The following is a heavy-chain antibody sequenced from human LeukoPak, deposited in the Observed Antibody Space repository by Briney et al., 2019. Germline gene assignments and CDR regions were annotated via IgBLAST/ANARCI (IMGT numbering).Heavy chain of an antibody. D-gene: IGHD6-19*01. CDR1: GFSFNSYW. Sequence: GGSLRLSCAASGFSFNSYWMHWVRQVPGKGLVWVSRISSDGSTTSYADSVKGRFTISRDNAKNTLYLQMNSLRDEDTAIYYCARAQAVAGTGGFDPWGQGTLVTVSS. CDR2: ISSDGSTT. J-gene: IGHJ5*02. V-gene: IGHV3-74*01. CDR3: ARAQAVAGTGGFDP.